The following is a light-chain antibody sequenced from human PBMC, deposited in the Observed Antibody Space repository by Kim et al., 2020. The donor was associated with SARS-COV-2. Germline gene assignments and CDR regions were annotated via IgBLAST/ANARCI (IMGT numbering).Light chain of an antibody. J-gene: IGLJ2*01. CDR1: SSDIGRFDF. CDR2: DVS. V-gene: IGLV2-14*03. CDR3: SSHTSSYSLAVL. Sequence: QSVLTQPASVSGSPGQSITISCTGSSSDIGRFDFVSWYRHLPDTAPQLIIYDVSHRTSGVSDRLSGSKSGNTASLTISGLQAEDEAVYYCSSHTSSYSLAVLFGGGTQLTVL.